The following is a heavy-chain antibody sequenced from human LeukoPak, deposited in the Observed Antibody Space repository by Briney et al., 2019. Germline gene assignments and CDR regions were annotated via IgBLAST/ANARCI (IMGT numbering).Heavy chain of an antibody. CDR1: GYIFSSYA. Sequence: SVKVSCKASGYIFSSYAISWARQAPGQGLEWMGGSIPILGTANYAQKFQGRVTITTDESTSTAYMELSSLRSEDTAVYYCARHSSGYDFGYYYGMDVWGQGTTVTVSS. J-gene: IGHJ6*02. V-gene: IGHV1-69*05. CDR2: SIPILGTA. D-gene: IGHD5-12*01. CDR3: ARHSSGYDFGYYYGMDV.